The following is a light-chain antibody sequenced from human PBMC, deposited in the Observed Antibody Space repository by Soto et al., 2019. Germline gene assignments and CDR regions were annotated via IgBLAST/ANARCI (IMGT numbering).Light chain of an antibody. CDR3: GTWDSSLSAFV. CDR2: DNN. Sequence: QSVLTQPPSVSAAPGQKATISCSGRSSNIGNNYVSWYQQLPGTAPKLLIYDNNMRPSGIPDRFSGSKSGTSATLGITGLQTGDEADYYCGTWDSSLSAFVFGTGTKVTVL. CDR1: SSNIGNNY. J-gene: IGLJ1*01. V-gene: IGLV1-51*01.